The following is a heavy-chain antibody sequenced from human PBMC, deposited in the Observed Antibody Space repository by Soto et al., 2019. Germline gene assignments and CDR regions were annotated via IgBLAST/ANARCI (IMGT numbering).Heavy chain of an antibody. CDR3: ARRVYDYGDYFDY. Sequence: PXESLTISCKGSGYSFTSYWISLVRQMPGKGLEWMGRIDPSDSYTNYSPSFQGHVTISADKSISTAYLQWSSLKASDTAMYYCARRVYDYGDYFDYWGQGTLVTVSS. J-gene: IGHJ4*02. V-gene: IGHV5-10-1*01. D-gene: IGHD4-17*01. CDR1: GYSFTSYW. CDR2: IDPSDSYT.